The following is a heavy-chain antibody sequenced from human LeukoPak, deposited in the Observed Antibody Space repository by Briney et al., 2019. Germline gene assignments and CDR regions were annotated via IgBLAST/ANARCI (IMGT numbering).Heavy chain of an antibody. V-gene: IGHV1-2*02. CDR3: ARTYYDILTGYGY. D-gene: IGHD3-9*01. CDR1: GHTFTGYY. Sequence: ASVKVSCKASGHTFTGYYIHWVRQAPGQGLEWMGWISPNSGGTNYAQKFQGRVTMTRDTSISTAYMELSRLRSDDTAVYYCARTYYDILTGYGYWGQGTLVTVSS. J-gene: IGHJ4*02. CDR2: ISPNSGGT.